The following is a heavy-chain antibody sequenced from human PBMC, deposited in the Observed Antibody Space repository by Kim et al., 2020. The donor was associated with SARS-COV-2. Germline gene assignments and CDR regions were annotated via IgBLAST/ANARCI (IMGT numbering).Heavy chain of an antibody. D-gene: IGHD3-10*01. Sequence: GGSLRLSCAASGFTFDDYAMHWVRQAPGKGLEWVSGVSWNSGSIGYADSVKGRFTISRDNAKNSLYLQMNSLRAEDTALYYCAKAYGSGSYYPDYWGQGTLVTVSS. CDR2: VSWNSGSI. J-gene: IGHJ4*02. V-gene: IGHV3-9*01. CDR1: GFTFDDYA. CDR3: AKAYGSGSYYPDY.